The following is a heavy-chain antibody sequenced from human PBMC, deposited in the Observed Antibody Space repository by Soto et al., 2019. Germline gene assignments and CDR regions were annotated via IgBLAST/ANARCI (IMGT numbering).Heavy chain of an antibody. CDR1: GYAFTSYC. V-gene: IGHV1-18*01. J-gene: IGHJ4*02. CDR3: ARAPRNTYYYDSSGMHDY. CDR2: ISAYNGNT. D-gene: IGHD3-22*01. Sequence: GASVKVSCKASGYAFTSYCISWVLQAPGQGLEWMGWISAYNGNTNYAQKLQGRVTMTTDTSTSTAYMELRSLRSDDTAVYYCARAPRNTYYYDSSGMHDYWGQGTLVTVS.